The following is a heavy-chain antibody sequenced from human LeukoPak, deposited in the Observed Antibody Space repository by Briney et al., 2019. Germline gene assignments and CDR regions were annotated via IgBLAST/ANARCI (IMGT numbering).Heavy chain of an antibody. Sequence: GASVKVSCKASGYTFTGYYMHWVRQAPGQGLEWMGWINPNSGGTNYAQKFQGRVTMTRDTSISTAYMELSRLRSDDTAVYYCARDLVLWFGEGSLGYWGQGTLVTVSS. CDR2: INPNSGGT. V-gene: IGHV1-2*02. CDR3: ARDLVLWFGEGSLGY. D-gene: IGHD3-10*01. CDR1: GYTFTGYY. J-gene: IGHJ4*02.